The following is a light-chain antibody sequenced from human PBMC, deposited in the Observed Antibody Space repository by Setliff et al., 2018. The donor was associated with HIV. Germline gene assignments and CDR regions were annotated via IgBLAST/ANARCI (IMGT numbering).Light chain of an antibody. V-gene: IGLV2-23*02. CDR1: SSDIGTYNL. Sequence: QSALTQPASVSGSPGQSITIPCAGSSSDIGTYNLVSWYQQHPGKAPKLVIYEVNRRPSGISNLFSGSKSGNTATLTISGLRPEDEADYYCCSFATGAPPGTPGVVFGGGT. CDR3: CSFATGAPPGTPGVV. J-gene: IGLJ2*01. CDR2: EVN.